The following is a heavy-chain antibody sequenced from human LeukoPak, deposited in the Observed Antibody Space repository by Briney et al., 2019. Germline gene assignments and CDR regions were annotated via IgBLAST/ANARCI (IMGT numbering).Heavy chain of an antibody. CDR2: IYYSGST. D-gene: IGHD6-13*01. Sequence: SETLSLTCTVSGGSISSSSYYWGWIRQPPGKGLEWIGSIYYSGSTYYNPSLKSRVTISVDTSKNQFSLKLSSVTAADTAVYYCARSRWAAAGPYFDYWGQGTLVTVSS. CDR3: ARSRWAAAGPYFDY. CDR1: GGSISSSSYY. J-gene: IGHJ4*02. V-gene: IGHV4-39*07.